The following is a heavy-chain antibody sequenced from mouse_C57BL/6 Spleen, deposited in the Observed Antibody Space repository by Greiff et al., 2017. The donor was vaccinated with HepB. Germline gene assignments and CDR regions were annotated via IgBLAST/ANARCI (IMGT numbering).Heavy chain of an antibody. Sequence: DVQLVESGAGLVKPGGSLKLSCAASGFTFSDYGMHWVRQAPEKGLEWVAYICSGSSTINYADTVKGRYTISRDNAKNTLYLQMSSLRSEDTAMYYCATHGNKYAVDYWGQGTTVTVSS. J-gene: IGHJ4*01. D-gene: IGHD1-2*01. CDR3: ATHGNKYAVDY. CDR1: GFTFSDYG. V-gene: IGHV5-17*01. CDR2: ICSGSSTI.